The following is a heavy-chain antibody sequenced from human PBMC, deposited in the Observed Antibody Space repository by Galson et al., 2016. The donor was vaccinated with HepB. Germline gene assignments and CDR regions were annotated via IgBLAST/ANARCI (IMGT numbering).Heavy chain of an antibody. CDR1: GFSFSRRA. CDR2: ISGSGDIT. Sequence: SLRLSCAASGFSFSRRAMNWVRQAPGKGLEWVSSISGSGDITYSADSVKGRFTISRDNSKSTLYLQMNSLTVEDTAVYYCAKSEVVVVAAHQVWGQGTLLTVSA. J-gene: IGHJ4*02. D-gene: IGHD2-15*01. CDR3: AKSEVVVVAAHQV. V-gene: IGHV3-23*01.